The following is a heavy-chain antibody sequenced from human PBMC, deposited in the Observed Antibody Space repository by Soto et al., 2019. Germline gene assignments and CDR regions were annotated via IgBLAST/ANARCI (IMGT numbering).Heavy chain of an antibody. CDR1: GFTFSDHY. Sequence: EVQLVESGGGLVQPGGSLRLSCAASGFTFSDHYMDWVRQAPGKGLEWVGRSKNKADSYTTEYAASVKGRFSISRDGSKSSLFLQMNSLKNGDTAVYYCTVWGSGNDFGAAWGQGILVTVSS. V-gene: IGHV3-72*01. D-gene: IGHD3-10*01. CDR2: SKNKADSYTT. CDR3: TVWGSGNDFGAA. J-gene: IGHJ4*02.